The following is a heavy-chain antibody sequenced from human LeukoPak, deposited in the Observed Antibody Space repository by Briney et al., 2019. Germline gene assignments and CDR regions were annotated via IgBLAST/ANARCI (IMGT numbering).Heavy chain of an antibody. CDR3: ARHGSSSWYLYYYYGMDV. D-gene: IGHD6-13*01. J-gene: IGHJ6*02. CDR2: IYYSGST. Sequence: SETVSLTCTVSGGSISSSSYYWGWIRQPPGKGLEGVGRIYYSGSTYYNPSLKRRVTISVDTSKNQFSLKLSSVTAADPAVYYCARHGSSSWYLYYYYGMDVWGQGTTVTVSS. CDR1: GGSISSSSYY. V-gene: IGHV4-39*01.